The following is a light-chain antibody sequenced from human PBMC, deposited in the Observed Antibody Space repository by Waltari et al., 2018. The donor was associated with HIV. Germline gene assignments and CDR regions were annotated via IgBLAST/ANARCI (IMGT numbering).Light chain of an antibody. Sequence: QSVLTQPPSASGTPGQRVTISCSGSSPNIGRNYVYWYQQLPGTAPKLLIYRNNQRPSGVPDLFSGSKSGTSSSLAISGLRSEDEAEYYCAAWDDSLSGYVFGTGTKVTVL. CDR2: RNN. V-gene: IGLV1-47*01. CDR3: AAWDDSLSGYV. J-gene: IGLJ1*01. CDR1: SPNIGRNY.